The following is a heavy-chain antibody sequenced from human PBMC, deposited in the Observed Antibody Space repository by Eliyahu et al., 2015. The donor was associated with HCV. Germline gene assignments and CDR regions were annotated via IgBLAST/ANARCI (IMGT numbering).Heavy chain of an antibody. CDR2: MYFGETSGEST. CDR1: GASISSXRHF. D-gene: IGHD2-15*01. J-gene: IGHJ3*02. CDR3: ARHDRGVAGAFEI. V-gene: IGHV4-39*01. Sequence: QLHLQESGPGLVKPSETLSLTCTVSGASISSXRHFWGWLXQPPGKGLEWIGSMYFGETSGESTYYNPSLKSRVSISVDTSKNQFSLELNAVTAADTAVYVCARHDRGVAGAFEIWGQGTMVSVSS.